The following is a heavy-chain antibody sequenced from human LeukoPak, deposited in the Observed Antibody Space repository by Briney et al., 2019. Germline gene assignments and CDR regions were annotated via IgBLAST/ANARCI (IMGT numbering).Heavy chain of an antibody. CDR3: AKGDNYGSFDY. Sequence: GRPLRLSCAASGFTFDDYAMHWVRQAPGKGLEWVSGISWNSGSIGYADSVKGRFTISRDNAKNSLYLQMNSLRAEDTALYYCAKGDNYGSFDYWGQGTLVTVSS. V-gene: IGHV3-9*01. J-gene: IGHJ4*02. CDR1: GFTFDDYA. D-gene: IGHD3-10*01. CDR2: ISWNSGSI.